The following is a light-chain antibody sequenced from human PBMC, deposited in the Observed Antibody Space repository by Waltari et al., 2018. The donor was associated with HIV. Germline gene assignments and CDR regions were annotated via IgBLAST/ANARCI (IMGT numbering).Light chain of an antibody. CDR3: CSYAGSSTLV. CDR1: SSDVGSYNL. J-gene: IGLJ3*02. Sequence: QSALTQPGSVPGSPGQSITISCTGTSSDVGSYNLVSWYQQHPGKAPKLMIYEGSQRPSGFSHRFSGSKSGNTASLTISGLQAEDEADYYCCSYAGSSTLVFDGGTKLTVL. V-gene: IGLV2-23*01. CDR2: EGS.